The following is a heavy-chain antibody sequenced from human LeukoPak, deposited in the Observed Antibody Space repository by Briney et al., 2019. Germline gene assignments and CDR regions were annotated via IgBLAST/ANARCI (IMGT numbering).Heavy chain of an antibody. V-gene: IGHV4-39*01. CDR3: ERIPRYCTNGVCHTKLYYFDY. Sequence: SQTLSLTCTVSGGSISSSSYYWGCIRQPPGKGLEWIGSIYYSGSTYYNPSLKSRVTISVDTSKNQFSLKLSSVTAADTAVYYCERIPRYCTNGVCHTKLYYFDYWGQGTLVTVSS. CDR2: IYYSGST. CDR1: GGSISSSSYY. J-gene: IGHJ4*02. D-gene: IGHD2-8*01.